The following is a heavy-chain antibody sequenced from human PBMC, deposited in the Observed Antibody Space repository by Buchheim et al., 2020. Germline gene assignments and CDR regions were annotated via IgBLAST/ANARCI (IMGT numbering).Heavy chain of an antibody. CDR3: ARDECRASACYSRAYYYFDF. Sequence: QVHLVQSGAEVKKPGARVKVSCTASGYTFTSYNVHWVRQAPGQGLEWMGIINPGGDSASYAQKFQGRLTMTRDTSTSTFYMELSSLRSEDTAVYYCARDECRASACYSRAYYYFDFWGQGTL. CDR1: GYTFTSYN. D-gene: IGHD2/OR15-2a*01. CDR2: INPGGDSA. J-gene: IGHJ4*02. V-gene: IGHV1-46*01.